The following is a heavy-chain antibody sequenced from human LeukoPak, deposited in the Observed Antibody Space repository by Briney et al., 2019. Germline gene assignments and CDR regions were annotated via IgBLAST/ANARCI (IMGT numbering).Heavy chain of an antibody. CDR2: INPNSGGT. CDR3: ALGIAARPEEYYYYYMDV. V-gene: IGHV1-2*02. CDR1: GYTFTGYY. Sequence: GASVKVSCKASGYTFTGYYMHWVRQAPGQGLEWMGWINPNSGGTNYAQKFQGRVTMTRDTSISTAYMELSRLRSDDTAVYYCALGIAARPEEYYYYYMDVWGKGTTVTVSS. D-gene: IGHD6-6*01. J-gene: IGHJ6*03.